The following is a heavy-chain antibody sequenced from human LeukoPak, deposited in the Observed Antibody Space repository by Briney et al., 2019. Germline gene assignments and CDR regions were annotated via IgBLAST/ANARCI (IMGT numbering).Heavy chain of an antibody. J-gene: IGHJ4*02. V-gene: IGHV1-2*02. CDR3: ARDSGREVDGSGTQHKANC. CDR1: GYTFTGYY. D-gene: IGHD3-10*01. CDR2: INPNSGGT. Sequence: ASVNLSCKTSGYTFTGYYMHWVRQAPGQGLEWMGWINPNSGGTNYAQKFQGRVTMTRDTSISTAYMELSRLRSDDSAVYYCARDSGREVDGSGTQHKANCRGQGTLVTVSS.